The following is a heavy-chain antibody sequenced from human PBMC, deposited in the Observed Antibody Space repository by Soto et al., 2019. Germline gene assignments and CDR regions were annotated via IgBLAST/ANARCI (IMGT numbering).Heavy chain of an antibody. CDR3: AKRGGYYSDSSGYHYYYYGMDV. V-gene: IGHV3-30*18. CDR2: ISYDGSNK. J-gene: IGHJ6*02. Sequence: QVQLVESGGGVVQPGRSLRLSCAASGFTFSSYGMHWVRQAPGKGLEWVAVISYDGSNKYYADSVKGRFTISRDNSKNRLYLQMNRLRAEDTAVYYCAKRGGYYSDSSGYHYYYYGMDVWGQGTTVTVSS. CDR1: GFTFSSYG. D-gene: IGHD3-22*01.